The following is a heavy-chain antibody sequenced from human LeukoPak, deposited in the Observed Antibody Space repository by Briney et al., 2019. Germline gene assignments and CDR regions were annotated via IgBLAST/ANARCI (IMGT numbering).Heavy chain of an antibody. Sequence: GGSLRLSYAASGFTFSSYWMSWVRQAPGKGLEWVANIKQDGNEKYYVDSVKGRFTISRDNAKNSLYLQMNSLRAEDTAVYYCARDSRISMIINAFFDYWGQGTLVTVSS. V-gene: IGHV3-7*01. CDR3: ARDSRISMIINAFFDY. J-gene: IGHJ4*02. CDR2: IKQDGNEK. CDR1: GFTFSSYW. D-gene: IGHD3-22*01.